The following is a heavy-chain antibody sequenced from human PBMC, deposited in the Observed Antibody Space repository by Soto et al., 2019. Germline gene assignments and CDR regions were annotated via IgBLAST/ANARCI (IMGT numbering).Heavy chain of an antibody. CDR1: GGSISSGGYS. D-gene: IGHD2-21*02. CDR3: ASPYCGGDCYSDYYYGMDV. CDR2: IYHSGST. J-gene: IGHJ6*02. V-gene: IGHV4-30-2*01. Sequence: SETLSLTCALSGGSISSGGYSWSWIRQPPGKGLEWIGYIYHSGSTYYNPSLKSRVTISVDRSKNQFSLKLSSVTAADTAVYYCASPYCGGDCYSDYYYGMDVWGQGTTVTVSS.